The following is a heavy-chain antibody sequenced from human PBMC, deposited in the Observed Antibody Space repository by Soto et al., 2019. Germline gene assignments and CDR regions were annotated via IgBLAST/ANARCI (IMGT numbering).Heavy chain of an antibody. V-gene: IGHV3-15*01. Sequence: GGSLRLSCAASGFTFSNAWMSWVRQAPGKGLEWVGRIKSKTDGGPTDYAAPVKGRLTISSEDSKNTPYLQMNSLKTEDTAVYYCTTDQTTAPVGDYWGQGTLVTVSS. CDR3: TTDQTTAPVGDY. J-gene: IGHJ4*02. D-gene: IGHD1-26*01. CDR1: GFTFSNAW. CDR2: IKSKTDGGPT.